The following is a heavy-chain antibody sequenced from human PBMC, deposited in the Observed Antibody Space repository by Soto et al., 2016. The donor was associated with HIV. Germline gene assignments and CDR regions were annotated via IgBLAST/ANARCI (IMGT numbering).Heavy chain of an antibody. CDR1: GFTFSSYA. D-gene: IGHD3-22*01. J-gene: IGHJ4*02. CDR3: AKRWTTYYYDSSGSMYFDY. CDR2: ISGSGGST. Sequence: EVQLLESGGGLVQPGGSLRLSCAASGFTFSSYAMSWVRQAPGKGLEWVSAISGSGGSTYYADSVKGRFTISRDNSKNTLYLQMNSLRAEDTAVYYCAKRWTTYYYDSSGSMYFDYWGQGTLVTVSS. V-gene: IGHV3-23*01.